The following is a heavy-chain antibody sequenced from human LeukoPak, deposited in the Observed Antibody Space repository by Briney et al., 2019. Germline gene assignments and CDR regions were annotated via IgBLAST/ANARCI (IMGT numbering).Heavy chain of an antibody. V-gene: IGHV3-74*01. CDR2: IKSDGSST. Sequence: PGGSLRLSCAASGFTFSSYWMHWVRQAPGKGLVWVSRIKSDGSSTNYADSVKGRFTISRDNSKNTLYLQMNSLRAEGTAVYYCAKDQMVGANHPDWFDPWGQGTLVTVSS. CDR1: GFTFSSYW. D-gene: IGHD1-26*01. J-gene: IGHJ5*02. CDR3: AKDQMVGANHPDWFDP.